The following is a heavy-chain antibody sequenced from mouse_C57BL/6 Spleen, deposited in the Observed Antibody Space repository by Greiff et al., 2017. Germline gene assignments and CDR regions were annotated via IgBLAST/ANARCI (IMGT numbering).Heavy chain of an antibody. CDR1: GYTFTDYN. CDR2: INPNNGGT. CDR3: ARGGYYGSSFWYFDV. J-gene: IGHJ1*03. D-gene: IGHD1-1*01. Sequence: EVQLQQSGPELVKPGASVKMSCKASGYTFTDYNMHWVKQSHGQSLEWIGYINPNNGGTSYNPKFKGKATLTVNKSSSTAYMELRSLTSEDSAVYYGARGGYYGSSFWYFDVWGTGTTVTVSA. V-gene: IGHV1-22*01.